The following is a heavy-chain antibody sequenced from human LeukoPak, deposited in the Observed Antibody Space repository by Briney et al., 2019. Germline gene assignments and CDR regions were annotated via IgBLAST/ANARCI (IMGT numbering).Heavy chain of an antibody. Sequence: GGSLRLSCSASGFTFSSYAMHWVRQAPGKGLEYVSAISSNGGSTYYADSVKGGCTISRDNSKNTLYLQMSSLRAEDTAVYYCVKDPVPRFVVTAPGALWGQGTLVTVSS. CDR2: ISSNGGST. D-gene: IGHD2-21*02. CDR3: VKDPVPRFVVTAPGAL. CDR1: GFTFSSYA. J-gene: IGHJ4*02. V-gene: IGHV3-64D*06.